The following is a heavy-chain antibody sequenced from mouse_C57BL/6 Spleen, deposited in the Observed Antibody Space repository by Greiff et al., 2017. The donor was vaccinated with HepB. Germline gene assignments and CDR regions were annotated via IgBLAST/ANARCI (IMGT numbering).Heavy chain of an antibody. Sequence: ESGPGLVKPSQSLSLTCSVTGYSITSGYYWNWIRQFPGNKLEWMGYISYDGSNNYNPSLKNRISITRDTSKNQFFLKLNSVTTEDTATYYCAREAIYYDYDDYAMDYWGQGTSVTVSS. CDR2: ISYDGSN. D-gene: IGHD2-4*01. CDR3: AREAIYYDYDDYAMDY. V-gene: IGHV3-6*01. J-gene: IGHJ4*01. CDR1: GYSITSGYY.